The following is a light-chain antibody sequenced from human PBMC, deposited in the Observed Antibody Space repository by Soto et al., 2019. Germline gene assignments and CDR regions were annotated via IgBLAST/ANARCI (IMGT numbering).Light chain of an antibody. V-gene: IGLV8-61*01. CDR2: NTD. CDR1: SGSVSTTYY. Sequence: QTVVTQEPSVSVSPGGTVTLTCGLSSGSVSTTYYPSWYQQTPGQAPRTLIYNTDIRSSGVPDRFSGSILGNKAALTITGAQADDESDYYCVLYMGSGISVFGGGTKVTVL. CDR3: VLYMGSGISV. J-gene: IGLJ3*02.